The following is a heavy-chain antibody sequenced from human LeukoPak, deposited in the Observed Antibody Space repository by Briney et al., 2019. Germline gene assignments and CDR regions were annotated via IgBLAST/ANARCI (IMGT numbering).Heavy chain of an antibody. Sequence: SETLSLTCAVYGGSFSGYYWSWIRQPPGKGLEWMGEINHSGSTNYNPSLKSRVTISVDTSKNQFSLKLSSVTAADTAVYYCARRGIVVVPSFDYWGQGTLVTASS. CDR3: ARRGIVVVPSFDY. V-gene: IGHV4-34*01. CDR2: INHSGST. CDR1: GGSFSGYY. J-gene: IGHJ4*02. D-gene: IGHD3-22*01.